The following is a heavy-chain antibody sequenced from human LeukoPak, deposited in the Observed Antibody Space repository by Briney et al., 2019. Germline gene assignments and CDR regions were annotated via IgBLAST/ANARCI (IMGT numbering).Heavy chain of an antibody. CDR1: GFSLSTSGVG. J-gene: IGHJ3*01. CDR2: IYWDDDK. CDR3: AHSEDYYGSVDAFDF. V-gene: IGHV2-5*02. D-gene: IGHD3-10*01. Sequence: SGPTLVKPTQTLTLTCTFPGFSLSTSGVGVVWIRQPPGKALEWLAFIYWDDDKRYSPSLNSRLTITKDTSKNQVVLTITNMDPVDTATYYCAHSEDYYGSVDAFDFWGQGTMVTVSS.